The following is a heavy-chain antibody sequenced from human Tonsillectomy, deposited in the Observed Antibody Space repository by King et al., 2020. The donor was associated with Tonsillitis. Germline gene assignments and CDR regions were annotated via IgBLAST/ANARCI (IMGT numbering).Heavy chain of an antibody. CDR3: ARDQEYELLYGGRYYYYYYMDV. Sequence: VQLVESGGGLIQPGGSVRLSCAASGLTVSNNYMSWVRQAPGKGLEWVSVIYTAGDTYYADSVKGRFILSRDDSKNTLYLQMNSLRAEDTAVYYCARDQEYELLYGGRYYYYYYMDV. D-gene: IGHD2-2*02. J-gene: IGHJ6*03. CDR2: IYTAGDT. CDR1: GLTVSNNY. V-gene: IGHV3-53*01.